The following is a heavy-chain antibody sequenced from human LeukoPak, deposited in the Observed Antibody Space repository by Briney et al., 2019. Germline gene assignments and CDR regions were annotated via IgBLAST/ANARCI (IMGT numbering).Heavy chain of an antibody. CDR3: ARGAKGILTGYYLAD. CDR1: GGSFSSGGYY. J-gene: IGHJ4*02. V-gene: IGHV4-31*03. D-gene: IGHD3-9*01. Sequence: SETLSLTCTVSGGSFSSGGYYWSWIRQHPGKGLEWLGYIYYSGSTYYNPSLKSRVTISVDTSKNQFSLKLSSVTAADTAVYYCARGAKGILTGYYLADWGQGTLVTVSS. CDR2: IYYSGST.